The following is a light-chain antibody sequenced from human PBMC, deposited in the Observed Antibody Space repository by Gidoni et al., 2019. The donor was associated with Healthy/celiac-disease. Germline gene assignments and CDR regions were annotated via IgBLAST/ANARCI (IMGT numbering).Light chain of an antibody. CDR3: LQDYNYPWT. J-gene: IGKJ2*02. V-gene: IGKV1-6*01. CDR2: AAS. Sequence: AIQMTKSPSSLSASVGDRVTITCRASQGIRNDLGWYQQKQGKAPKLLIYAASSLQSGVPSRFSGSGSGTDFTLTISSLQPEDFATYYCLQDYNYPWTFXQXTKLEIK. CDR1: QGIRND.